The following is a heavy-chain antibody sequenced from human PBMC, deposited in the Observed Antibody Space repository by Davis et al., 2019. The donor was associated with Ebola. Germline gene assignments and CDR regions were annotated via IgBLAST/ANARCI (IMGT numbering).Heavy chain of an antibody. CDR1: GFTFDDYA. Sequence: PGGSLRLSCAASGFTFDDYAMHWVRQAPGKGLEWVSGISWNSGSIGYADSVKGRFTISRDNAKNSLYLQMNSLRGDDTAIYYCAKTLPPTIGWFDPWGQGTLVTVSS. V-gene: IGHV3-9*01. CDR2: ISWNSGSI. D-gene: IGHD2-2*01. CDR3: AKTLPPTIGWFDP. J-gene: IGHJ5*02.